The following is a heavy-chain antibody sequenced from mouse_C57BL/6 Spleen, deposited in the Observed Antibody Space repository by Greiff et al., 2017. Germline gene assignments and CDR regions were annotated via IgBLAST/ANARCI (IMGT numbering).Heavy chain of an antibody. Sequence: VQLQQSGAELARPGASVKLSCKASGYTFTSYGISWVKQRTGQGLEWIGEIYPRSGNTYYNEKFKGKATLTADKSSSTAYMELRSLTSEDSAVYFCAKGGITTVAPYYFDYWGQGTTLTVSS. CDR3: AKGGITTVAPYYFDY. D-gene: IGHD1-1*01. J-gene: IGHJ2*01. CDR1: GYTFTSYG. V-gene: IGHV1-81*01. CDR2: IYPRSGNT.